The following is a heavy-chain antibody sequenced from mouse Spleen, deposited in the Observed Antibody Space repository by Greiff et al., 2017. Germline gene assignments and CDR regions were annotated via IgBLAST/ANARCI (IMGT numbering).Heavy chain of an antibody. D-gene: IGHD2-3*01. CDR1: GYTFTSYG. V-gene: IGHV1-81*01. Sequence: QVQLQQSGAELARPGASVKLSCKASGYTFTSYGISWVKQRTGQGLEWIGEIYPRSCNTYYNEKFKGKATLTADKSSSTAYMELRSLTSEDSAVYFCARSHIYDGYLLYWGQGTLVTVSA. CDR3: ARSHIYDGYLLY. J-gene: IGHJ3*01. CDR2: IYPRSCNT.